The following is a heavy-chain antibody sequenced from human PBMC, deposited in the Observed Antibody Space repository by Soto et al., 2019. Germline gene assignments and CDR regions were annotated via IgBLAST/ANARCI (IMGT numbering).Heavy chain of an antibody. CDR2: IWYDGSNK. CDR1: GFTFSSYG. Sequence: PGGSLRLSCAASGFTFSSYGMHWVRQAPGKGLEWVAVIWYDGSNKYYADSVKGRFTISRDNSKNTLYLQMNSLRAEDTAVYYCAREGFGELPTHYYYYGMDVWGQGTTVTVSS. D-gene: IGHD3-10*01. J-gene: IGHJ6*02. V-gene: IGHV3-33*01. CDR3: AREGFGELPTHYYYYGMDV.